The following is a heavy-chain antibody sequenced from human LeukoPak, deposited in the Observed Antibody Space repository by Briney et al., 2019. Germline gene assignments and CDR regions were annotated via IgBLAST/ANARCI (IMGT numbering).Heavy chain of an antibody. CDR1: GFTFNNAR. J-gene: IGHJ4*02. CDR2: IKSKIDGGTT. D-gene: IGHD3-3*01. V-gene: IGHV3-15*01. CDR3: ATWGDFWSGNYGGY. Sequence: GGSLRLSCAASGFTFNNARMSWVRQAPGKGLEWVGRIKSKIDGGTTDYAAPVKGRFSISRDDSKNTVYLQMNSLKTEDTAVCYCATWGDFWSGNYGGYWGQGTLVTVSS.